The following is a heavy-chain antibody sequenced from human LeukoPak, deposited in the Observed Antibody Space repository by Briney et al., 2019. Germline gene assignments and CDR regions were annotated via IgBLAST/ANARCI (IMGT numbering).Heavy chain of an antibody. V-gene: IGHV1-69*13. J-gene: IGHJ4*02. D-gene: IGHD3-22*01. CDR2: IIPIFGTA. CDR3: ARDHTMTRGYFDY. CDR1: GGTFSSYA. Sequence: SVKVSCKASGGTFSSYAISWVRQAPGQGLEWMGGIIPIFGTANYAQKFQGRVTITADESTSTAYMELSSLRSEDTAVYYCARDHTMTRGYFDYWGQGTLVIVSS.